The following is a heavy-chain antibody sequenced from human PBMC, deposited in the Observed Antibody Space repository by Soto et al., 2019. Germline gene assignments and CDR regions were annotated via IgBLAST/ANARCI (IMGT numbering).Heavy chain of an antibody. CDR1: GGSISSGGCY. V-gene: IGHV4-31*03. J-gene: IGHJ4*02. CDR2: IYYSGST. Sequence: PSETLSLTCTVSGGSISSGGCYWSWIRQHPGKGLEWIGYIYYSGSTYYNPSLKSRVTISVDTSKNQFSLKLSSVTAADTAVYYCARGYYYDSSGYPDYWGQGTLVTVSS. CDR3: ARGYYYDSSGYPDY. D-gene: IGHD3-22*01.